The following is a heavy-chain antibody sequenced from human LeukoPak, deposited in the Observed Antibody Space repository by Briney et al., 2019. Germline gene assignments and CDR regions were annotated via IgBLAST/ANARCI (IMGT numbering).Heavy chain of an antibody. CDR1: GFTFSIYG. CDR2: ISFDGSNK. D-gene: IGHD5-24*01. V-gene: IGHV3-30*18. J-gene: IGHJ6*02. CDR3: AKDDGYYYYGMDV. Sequence: PGGSLRLSCAASGFTFSIYGMHWVRQAPGRGLEWVAVISFDGSNKYYADSVKGRFTISRDNSKNTLYLQMNSLRAEDTAVYYCAKDDGYYYYGMDVWGQGTTVTVS.